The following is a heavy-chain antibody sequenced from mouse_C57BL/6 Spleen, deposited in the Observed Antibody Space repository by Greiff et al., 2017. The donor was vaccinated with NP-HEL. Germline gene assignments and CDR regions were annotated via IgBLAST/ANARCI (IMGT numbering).Heavy chain of an antibody. V-gene: IGHV14-3*01. D-gene: IGHD1-1*01. CDR3: ARITTVVATNDFDV. Sequence: EVKLMESVAELVRPGASVKLSCTASGFNIKNTYMHWVKQRPEQGLEWIGRIDPANGNTKYAPKFQGKATITADTSSNTAYLQLSSLTSEDTAIYYCARITTVVATNDFDVWGTGTTVTVSS. J-gene: IGHJ1*03. CDR1: GFNIKNTY. CDR2: IDPANGNT.